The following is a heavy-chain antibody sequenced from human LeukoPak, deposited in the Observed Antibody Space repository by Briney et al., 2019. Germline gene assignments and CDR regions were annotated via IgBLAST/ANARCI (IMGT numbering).Heavy chain of an antibody. CDR1: GGSISSSSYY. J-gene: IGHJ6*03. D-gene: IGHD3-3*01. V-gene: IGHV4-39*01. CDR3: ARRVPSPDFWSGYYTYYYYYMDV. CDR2: IYYSGST. Sequence: PSETLSLTCTVSGGSISSSSYYWGWIRQPPGKGLEWIGSIYYSGSTYYNPSLKSRVTISVDTSKNQFSLKLSSVTAADTAVYYCARRVPSPDFWSGYYTYYYYYMDVWGKRTTVTVSS.